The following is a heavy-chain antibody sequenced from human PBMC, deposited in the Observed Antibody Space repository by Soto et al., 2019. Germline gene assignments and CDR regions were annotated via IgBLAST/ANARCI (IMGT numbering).Heavy chain of an antibody. Sequence: SETLSLTRSVSGGSINSYYWGWIRQPPGKGLEWIGYISYTGSTDYSPSLKSRVTISVDTSKNQFSLKVRSVTAADTAIYFCARHYPIGNNWNYFDYWGRGTLVTVSS. J-gene: IGHJ4*02. CDR3: ARHYPIGNNWNYFDY. D-gene: IGHD1-1*01. CDR1: GGSINSYY. CDR2: ISYTGST. V-gene: IGHV4-59*08.